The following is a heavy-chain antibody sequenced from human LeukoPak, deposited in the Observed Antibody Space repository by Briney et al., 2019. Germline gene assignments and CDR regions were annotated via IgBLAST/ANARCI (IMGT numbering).Heavy chain of an antibody. J-gene: IGHJ4*02. CDR2: INGGGVNT. CDR3: AKDLYSNYGPADY. Sequence: GGSLRLPCAASGFTFSSYAMSWVRQAPGKGLEWVSTINGGGVNTHYADSVGGRFTISRDNSKNTLFLQMNSLRDEDTAVYYCAKDLYSNYGPADYWGQGNLVTVSS. CDR1: GFTFSSYA. D-gene: IGHD4-11*01. V-gene: IGHV3-23*01.